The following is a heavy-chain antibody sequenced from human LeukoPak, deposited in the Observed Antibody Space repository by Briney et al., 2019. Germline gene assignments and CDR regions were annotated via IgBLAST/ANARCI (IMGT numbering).Heavy chain of an antibody. J-gene: IGHJ4*02. CDR3: AKYGAPGWSGYLDY. V-gene: IGHV3-23*01. Sequence: GGSLRLSCAASGFTFSNYGVTWVRQAPGKALEWVSSISGSGDSTYYADSVKGRFTISRDNSKNTLYLQMNSLRVEDTAIYYCAKYGAPGWSGYLDYWGQGTLVTVSS. D-gene: IGHD4/OR15-4a*01. CDR1: GFTFSNYG. CDR2: ISGSGDST.